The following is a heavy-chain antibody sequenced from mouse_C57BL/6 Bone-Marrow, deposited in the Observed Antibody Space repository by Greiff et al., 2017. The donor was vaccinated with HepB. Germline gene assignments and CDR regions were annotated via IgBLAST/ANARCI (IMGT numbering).Heavy chain of an antibody. CDR1: GFTFSSYA. D-gene: IGHD1-1*01. CDR3: ARRLLRRYFDV. CDR2: ISDGGSYT. V-gene: IGHV5-4*03. J-gene: IGHJ1*03. Sequence: EVKLVESGGGLVKPGGSLKLSCAASGFTFSSYAMSWVRQTPEKRLEWVATISDGGSYTYYPDNVKGRFTISRDNAKNNLYLQMSHRKSEDTAMYYCARRLLRRYFDVWGTGTTVTVSS.